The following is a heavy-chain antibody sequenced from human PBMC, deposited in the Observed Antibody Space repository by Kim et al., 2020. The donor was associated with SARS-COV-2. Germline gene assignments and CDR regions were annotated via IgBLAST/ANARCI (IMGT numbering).Heavy chain of an antibody. Sequence: SVKGRLTISRDNAKNSLFLQMNSLRVEDTALYYCVKGRSSGSYSYYNDMDVWGQGTTVTVSS. CDR3: VKGRSSGSYSYYNDMDV. J-gene: IGHJ6*02. V-gene: IGHV3-9*01. D-gene: IGHD3-10*01.